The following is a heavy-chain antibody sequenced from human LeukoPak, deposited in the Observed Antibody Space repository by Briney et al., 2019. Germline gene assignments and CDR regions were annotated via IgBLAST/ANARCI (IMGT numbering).Heavy chain of an antibody. CDR2: ISGSGGST. Sequence: GGSLRLSCAASGFTFSSCPMSSGRPAPGKGLEWVSAISGSGGSTYSTDSFKGRFTISRDKSKNTLYLQMNSLRAEDTAVYYCATHYASGSYYYTPFDYWGQGTLVTVSS. D-gene: IGHD3-10*01. CDR3: ATHYASGSYYYTPFDY. J-gene: IGHJ4*02. V-gene: IGHV3-23*01. CDR1: GFTFSSCP.